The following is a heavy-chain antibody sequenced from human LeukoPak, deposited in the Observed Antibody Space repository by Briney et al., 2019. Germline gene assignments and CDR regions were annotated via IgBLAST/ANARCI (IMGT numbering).Heavy chain of an antibody. V-gene: IGHV3-30*18. J-gene: IGHJ4*02. CDR3: AKDQGPGLPYVFDY. CDR2: ISYDGSNK. Sequence: GRSLRLSCAASGFTFSSYGMHWVRQAPGKGLEWVAVISYDGSNKYYADSVKGRFTISRDNSKNTLYLQMNSLRAEDTAVYYCAKDQGPGLPYVFDYWGQGTLVTVSS. CDR1: GFTFSSYG. D-gene: IGHD5-18*01.